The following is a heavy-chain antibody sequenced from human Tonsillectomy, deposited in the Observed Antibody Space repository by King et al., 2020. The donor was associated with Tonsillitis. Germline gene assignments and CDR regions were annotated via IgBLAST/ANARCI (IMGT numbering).Heavy chain of an antibody. D-gene: IGHD2-2*01. CDR3: AKVGDLGDCSITSCSPFDP. V-gene: IGHV3-30*18. Sequence: VQLVESGGGVVQPGRSLRLSCAASGFTFSSYGMHWVRQAPGKGLEWVAVISYDGSNKYYADSVKGRFTLSRNNSKNTLYLQMNSLRAEDTAVYYCAKVGDLGDCSITSCSPFDPWGQGTLVTVSS. J-gene: IGHJ5*02. CDR2: ISYDGSNK. CDR1: GFTFSSYG.